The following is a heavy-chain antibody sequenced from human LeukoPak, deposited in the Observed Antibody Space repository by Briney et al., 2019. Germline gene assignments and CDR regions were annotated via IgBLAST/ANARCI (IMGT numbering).Heavy chain of an antibody. Sequence: NPSGTLSLTCAVSGGSISSSNWWNWVRQPPGKGLEWIGEIHHSGRTNYNPPLKSRVTISVDKSKNQFSLKVSSVTAADTAVYYCARVAQNLERIAVAGTSEWRANWYFDLWGRGTLVTVSS. CDR1: GGSISSSNW. J-gene: IGHJ2*01. CDR3: ARVAQNLERIAVAGTSEWRANWYFDL. CDR2: IHHSGRT. D-gene: IGHD6-19*01. V-gene: IGHV4-4*02.